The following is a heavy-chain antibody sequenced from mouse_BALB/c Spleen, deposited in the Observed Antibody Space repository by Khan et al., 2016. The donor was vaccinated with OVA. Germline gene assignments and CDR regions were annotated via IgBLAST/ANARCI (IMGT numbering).Heavy chain of an antibody. D-gene: IGHD2-3*01. CDR3: ARPSYDPRDFEV. CDR2: IAPANGNT. CDR1: GFNIKDTY. Sequence: MQLEESGAELVKPGASVKLSCTASGFNIKDTYLHWVKQRPEQGLEWIGRIAPANGNTQYDPKFQGKATLISDTSSNTSYLQLNSLTSEDTAVYYCARPSYDPRDFEVWGAGTTVTVSS. V-gene: IGHV14-3*02. J-gene: IGHJ1*01.